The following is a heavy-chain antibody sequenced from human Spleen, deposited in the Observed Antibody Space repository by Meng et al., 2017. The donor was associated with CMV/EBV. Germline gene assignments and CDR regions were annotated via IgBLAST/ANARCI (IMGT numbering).Heavy chain of an antibody. CDR3: ARSDPYSYGFDY. CDR1: GGSISSYY. V-gene: IGHV4-59*01. J-gene: IGHJ4*02. CDR2: IYYSGST. Sequence: QRPGSGPGLVKPSETLALTFTGSGGSISSYYWSWIRQPPGKGLEWIGYIYYSGSTNYNPSLKSRVTISVDTSKNQFSLKLSSVTAADTAVYYCARSDPYSYGFDYWGQGTLVTVSS. D-gene: IGHD5-18*01.